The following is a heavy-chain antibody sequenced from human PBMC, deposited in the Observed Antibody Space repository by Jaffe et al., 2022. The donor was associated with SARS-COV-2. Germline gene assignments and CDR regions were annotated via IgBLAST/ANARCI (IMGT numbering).Heavy chain of an antibody. CDR1: GYTFTRYA. Sequence: QVQLVQSGSELKKPGASVKVSCKASGYTFTRYAMSWVRQAPGQGLEWMGWINTNTGNPAYAQGFTGRFVFSLDTSVSTAYLQMSSLKGEDTAVYYCARLTTCSSANCYEAFYYYMDVWGKGTTVIVSS. J-gene: IGHJ6*03. D-gene: IGHD2-2*01. CDR3: ARLTTCSSANCYEAFYYYMDV. V-gene: IGHV7-4-1*02. CDR2: INTNTGNP.